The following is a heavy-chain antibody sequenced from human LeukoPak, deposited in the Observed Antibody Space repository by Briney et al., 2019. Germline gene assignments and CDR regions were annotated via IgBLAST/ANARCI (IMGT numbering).Heavy chain of an antibody. J-gene: IGHJ4*02. CDR1: GFTFSGSA. V-gene: IGHV3-73*01. Sequence: GGSLRLSCAASGFTFSGSAMHWVRQASGKGLEWVGRIRSKANSYATAYAASVKGRFTISRDDSKNTAYLQMNSLRAEDTAVYYCATGNWNYDYWGQGTLVTVSS. D-gene: IGHD1-7*01. CDR2: IRSKANSYAT. CDR3: ATGNWNYDY.